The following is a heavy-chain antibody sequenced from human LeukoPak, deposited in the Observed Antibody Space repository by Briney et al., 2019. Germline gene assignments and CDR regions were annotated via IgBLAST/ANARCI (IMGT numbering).Heavy chain of an antibody. CDR2: TYYTGTT. Sequence: SETLSLTCTVSGGSITISNYYWAWIRQPPGKGLEWIGSTYYTGTTYYNPSLGGRVTILADTSRNQFSLKLSSVTAADTAVHYCARRSGSYSGWGQGTLVTVSS. D-gene: IGHD3-10*01. CDR1: GGSITISNYY. J-gene: IGHJ4*02. V-gene: IGHV4-39*07. CDR3: ARRSGSYSG.